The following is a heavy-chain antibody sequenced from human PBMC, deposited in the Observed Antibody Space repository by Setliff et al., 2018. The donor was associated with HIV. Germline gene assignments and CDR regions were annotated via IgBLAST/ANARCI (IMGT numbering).Heavy chain of an antibody. Sequence: ASVKVSCKAFGFTFSTSAVQWVRQSRGEPLEWIGWVAVGSGASNYAQKFQERVTISTDISTSTAYMELSSLRSEDTALYYCAAGGGSRFSPNAFDIWGRGTVVTVS. CDR2: VAVGSGAS. V-gene: IGHV1-58*01. J-gene: IGHJ3*02. CDR3: AAGGGSRFSPNAFDI. CDR1: GFTFSTSA. D-gene: IGHD1-26*01.